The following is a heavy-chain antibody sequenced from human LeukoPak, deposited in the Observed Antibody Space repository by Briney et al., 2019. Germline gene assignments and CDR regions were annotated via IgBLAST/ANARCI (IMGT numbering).Heavy chain of an antibody. CDR2: VRSKANNYAT. V-gene: IGHV3-73*01. CDR1: GFTFSGSA. D-gene: IGHD3-22*01. CDR3: TAKTYYYDSSNYRFDY. J-gene: IGHJ4*02. Sequence: PGGSLRLSCAVSGFTFSGSAMHWVRQASGKGLEWVGRVRSKANNYATEYAASVKGRFTISRDDSKNTAYLQMSGLKTEDTAVYYCTAKTYYYDSSNYRFDYWGQGTRVTVSS.